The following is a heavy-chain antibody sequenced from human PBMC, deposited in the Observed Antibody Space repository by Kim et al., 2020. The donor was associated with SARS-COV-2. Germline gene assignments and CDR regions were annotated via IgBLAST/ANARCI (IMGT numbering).Heavy chain of an antibody. CDR2: ISGSGGSI. CDR1: GFTFTNYA. CDR3: SNAIFAHTFGMLTNFFDI. J-gene: IGHJ3*02. V-gene: IGHV3-23*01. D-gene: IGHD3-16*01. Sequence: GGSLRLSCAASGFTFTNYAMGWVRQAPGRGLEWVAGISGSGGSINYTDSVEGQFNITIDNSNNKLYLQMNSLRAEDKAIYFCSNAIFAHTFGMLTNFFDIWGQATIVTVSS.